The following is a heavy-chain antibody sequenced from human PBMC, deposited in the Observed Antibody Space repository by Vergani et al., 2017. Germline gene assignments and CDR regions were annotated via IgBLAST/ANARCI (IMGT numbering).Heavy chain of an antibody. Sequence: EVQLVESGGGLEQPGGSLRLSCAASGFAFSRHSMNWVRQAPGKGLEWVAYIDLGSATIHYADSVEGRITISRDNAKNSLYLQMNSLRAEDTAVYYCARYGSGRQLMDPIDYWGQGTLVTVSS. V-gene: IGHV3-48*01. CDR2: IDLGSATI. J-gene: IGHJ4*02. CDR3: ARYGSGRQLMDPIDY. CDR1: GFAFSRHS. D-gene: IGHD3-10*01.